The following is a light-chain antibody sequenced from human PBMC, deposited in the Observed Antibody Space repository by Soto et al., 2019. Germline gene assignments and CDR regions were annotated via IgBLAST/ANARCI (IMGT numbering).Light chain of an antibody. V-gene: IGKV3-15*01. CDR3: QQYNNRPRT. J-gene: IGKJ4*01. CDR2: GAS. Sequence: IMMTQSPATLSVSPGERATLSCRASQSLSGNLAWYQQKPGQAPRLLIYGASSRATGIPTRFSGSGSGTEFTLTISSLQSEEFAVYFCQQYNNRPRTFGGGTKVEIK. CDR1: QSLSGN.